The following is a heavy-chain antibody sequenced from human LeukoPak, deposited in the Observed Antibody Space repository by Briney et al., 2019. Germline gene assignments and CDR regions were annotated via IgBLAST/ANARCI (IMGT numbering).Heavy chain of an antibody. V-gene: IGHV3-43D*04. CDR2: ISWDGGST. J-gene: IGHJ6*04. D-gene: IGHD3-10*01. Sequence: GGSLRLSCAASGFTFDDYAMHWVRQAPGKGLKWVSLISWDGGSTYYADSVKGRFTISRDNSKNSLYLQMNSLRAEDTALYYRAKDTYYYGSGINYYGMDVWGKGTTVTVSS. CDR3: AKDTYYYGSGINYYGMDV. CDR1: GFTFDDYA.